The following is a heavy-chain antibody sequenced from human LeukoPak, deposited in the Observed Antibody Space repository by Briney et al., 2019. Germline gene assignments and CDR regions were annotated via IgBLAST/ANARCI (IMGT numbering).Heavy chain of an antibody. CDR1: GGSVSRSNW. V-gene: IGHV4-4*02. CDR3: ARQGSGSSYYYYTFPY. J-gene: IGHJ4*02. Sequence: SETLSLTCAVSGGSVSRSNWWNWVRQPPGKGLELIGETHHSGNTNYNPSLKSRVTMSVDKSKNHFYLELISVTAADTAVYYCARQGSGSSYYYYTFPYWGQGTLVTVSS. D-gene: IGHD1-26*01. CDR2: THHSGNT.